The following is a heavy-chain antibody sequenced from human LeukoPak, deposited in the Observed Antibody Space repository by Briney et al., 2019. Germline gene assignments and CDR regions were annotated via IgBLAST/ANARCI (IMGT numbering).Heavy chain of an antibody. CDR1: GGSLSPYY. Sequence: SETLPLTCTVSGGSLSPYYWTWIRKPPGKGLEWIGYIYHTGTTRYNPSLNSRVTISVETSKNQFSLRLNSVTAADTAIYYCARLDSGDHGNIPHWGQGTLVIVSS. V-gene: IGHV4-59*08. CDR2: IYHTGTT. J-gene: IGHJ1*01. D-gene: IGHD1-26*01. CDR3: ARLDSGDHGNIPH.